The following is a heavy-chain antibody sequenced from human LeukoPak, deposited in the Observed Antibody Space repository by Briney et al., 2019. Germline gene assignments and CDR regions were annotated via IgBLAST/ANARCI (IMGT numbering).Heavy chain of an antibody. D-gene: IGHD3-22*01. J-gene: IGHJ4*02. Sequence: PSETLSLTCTVSGGSISSYYWSWIRQPPGKGLEWIGDIYYSGSTNYNPSLKSRVTISVDTSKNQFSLKLSSVTAADTAVYYCARHYYDSSGYYYVGYFDYWGQGTLVTVSS. CDR3: ARHYYDSSGYYYVGYFDY. CDR1: GGSISSYY. CDR2: IYYSGST. V-gene: IGHV4-59*08.